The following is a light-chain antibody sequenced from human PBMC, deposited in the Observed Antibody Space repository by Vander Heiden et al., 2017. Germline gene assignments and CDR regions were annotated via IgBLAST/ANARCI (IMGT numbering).Light chain of an antibody. CDR3: AAWEDGLNGAV. J-gene: IGLJ3*02. Sequence: SVRPQPPSSCWPPSPRVTISCSGSSSNIGSNTVNWYQQLPGTAPKLLIYSNNQRPSGVPDGDAGSRSGIAAALDMSGLQTEDEDDYYCAAWEDGLNGAVFGGGTKLTVL. CDR1: SSNIGSNT. V-gene: IGLV1-44*01. CDR2: SNN.